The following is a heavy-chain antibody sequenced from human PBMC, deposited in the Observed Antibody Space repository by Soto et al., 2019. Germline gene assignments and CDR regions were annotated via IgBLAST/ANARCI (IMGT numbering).Heavy chain of an antibody. Sequence: GASVKVSCKASGGTFSSYAISWVRQAPGQGLEWMGGIIPIFGTANYAQKFQGRVTITADESTSTAYMELSSLRSEDTAVYYCAREDGYNPPHFDYWGQGTLVTVSS. CDR1: GGTFSSYA. V-gene: IGHV1-69*13. CDR3: AREDGYNPPHFDY. J-gene: IGHJ4*02. D-gene: IGHD5-12*01. CDR2: IIPIFGTA.